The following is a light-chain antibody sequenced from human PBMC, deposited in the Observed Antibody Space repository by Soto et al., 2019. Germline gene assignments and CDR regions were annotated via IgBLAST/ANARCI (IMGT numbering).Light chain of an antibody. CDR3: QQRNSYPIS. CDR2: VAS. Sequence: DIQLTQSPSFLSASVGDRVTITCRASQGISTYVAWFQQKPGKAPKLLIYVASTLHSGVPTRFSGTGSGTEFTLTSSSLQPEDFATYCGQQRNSYPISFGRGTKLVIK. V-gene: IGKV1-9*01. J-gene: IGKJ2*03. CDR1: QGISTY.